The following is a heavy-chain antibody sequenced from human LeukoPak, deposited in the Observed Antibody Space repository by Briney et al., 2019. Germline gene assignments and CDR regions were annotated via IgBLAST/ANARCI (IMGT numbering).Heavy chain of an antibody. Sequence: ASVKVSCKASGYTFTGYYMHWVRQAPGQGPEWMGWINPNSGGTNYAQKFQGRVTMTRDTSISTAYMELSRLRSDDTAVYYCARGPSVTMVRGSAFYYYGMDVWGQGTTVTVSS. CDR1: GYTFTGYY. V-gene: IGHV1-2*02. CDR3: ARGPSVTMVRGSAFYYYGMDV. CDR2: INPNSGGT. D-gene: IGHD3-10*01. J-gene: IGHJ6*02.